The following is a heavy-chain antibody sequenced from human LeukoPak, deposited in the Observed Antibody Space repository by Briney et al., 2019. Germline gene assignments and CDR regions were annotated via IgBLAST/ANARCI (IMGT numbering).Heavy chain of an antibody. Sequence: SVKVSCKASGGTFNTYAISWVRQAPGQGLEWMGGIIPIFGTANYAQKFQGRVTITADESTSTAYMELSSLRSEDTAVYYCARGTAAGTSYYYYYYMDVWGKGTTVTVSS. CDR1: GGTFNTYA. J-gene: IGHJ6*03. D-gene: IGHD6-13*01. CDR2: IIPIFGTA. V-gene: IGHV1-69*13. CDR3: ARGTAAGTSYYYYYYMDV.